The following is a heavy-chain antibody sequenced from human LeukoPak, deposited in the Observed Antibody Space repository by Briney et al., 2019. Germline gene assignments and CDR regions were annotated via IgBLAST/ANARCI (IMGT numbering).Heavy chain of an antibody. CDR1: GYTFTSYD. CDR2: MNPNSGNT. D-gene: IGHD6-19*01. J-gene: IGHJ6*03. CDR3: ARIAVAGTFYYYYMDV. Sequence: ASVKVSCRASGYTFTSYDINWVRQATGQGLEWMGWMNPNSGNTGYAQKFQGRVTITRNTSISTAYMELSSLRSEDTAVYYCARIAVAGTFYYYYMDVWGKGTTVTVSS. V-gene: IGHV1-8*03.